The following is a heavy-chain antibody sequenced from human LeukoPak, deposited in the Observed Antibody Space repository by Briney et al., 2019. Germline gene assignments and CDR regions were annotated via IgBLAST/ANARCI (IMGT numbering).Heavy chain of an antibody. D-gene: IGHD3-10*01. CDR3: AMYYYGSGSQSPFDY. J-gene: IGHJ4*02. CDR1: GYTFTGYY. Sequence: GASVKVSCKASGYTFTGYYMHWVRQAPGQGLEWMGRINPNSGGTNYAQKFQGRVTMTRDTSISTAYMELSRLRSDDTAVYYCAMYYYGSGSQSPFDYWGQGTLVTVSS. V-gene: IGHV1-2*02. CDR2: INPNSGGT.